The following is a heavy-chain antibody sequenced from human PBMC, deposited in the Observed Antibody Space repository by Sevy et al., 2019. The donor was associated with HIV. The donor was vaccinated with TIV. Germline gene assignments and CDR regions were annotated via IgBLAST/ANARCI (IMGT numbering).Heavy chain of an antibody. CDR1: SGSISSSSYY. J-gene: IGHJ4*01. D-gene: IGHD3-9*01. CDR3: ARQSWLVKRFDY. Sequence: SETLSLTCTVSSGSISSSSYYWGWIRQPPGKGLEWIGSIYYSGSTYYNPSLKSRVTISVDTSKNQFSLKLSSVTAADTAVYYCARQSWLVKRFDYWGHGTLVTVSS. CDR2: IYYSGST. V-gene: IGHV4-39*01.